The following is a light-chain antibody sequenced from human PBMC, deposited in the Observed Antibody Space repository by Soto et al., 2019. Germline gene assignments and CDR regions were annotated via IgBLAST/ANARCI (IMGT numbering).Light chain of an antibody. V-gene: IGKV1-5*03. CDR3: QEYNTYS. CDR1: QSVDSW. Sequence: DIQMTQSPSTLSAFVGDRVTITCRASQSVDSWLAWYQQKPGKAPKLLIYKASSLQSGVPSRFSGSGSGTEFTLTISSLQPDDFASYYCQEYNTYSFGQGTRLEL. CDR2: KAS. J-gene: IGKJ5*01.